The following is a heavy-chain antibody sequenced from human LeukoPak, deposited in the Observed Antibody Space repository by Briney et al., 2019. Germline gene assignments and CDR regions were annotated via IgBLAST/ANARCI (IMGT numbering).Heavy chain of an antibody. CDR3: ARDGGAGTPWAFDI. J-gene: IGHJ3*02. CDR2: ISGSSGTI. V-gene: IGHV3-48*04. Sequence: GGSLRLSCAASGFTFSSYSMNWVRQAPGKGLEWVSHISGSSGTIYYTESVKGRFTISRDNAKNLLFLQMNSLRAEDTAVYYCARDGGAGTPWAFDIWGQGTMVTVSS. CDR1: GFTFSSYS. D-gene: IGHD6-25*01.